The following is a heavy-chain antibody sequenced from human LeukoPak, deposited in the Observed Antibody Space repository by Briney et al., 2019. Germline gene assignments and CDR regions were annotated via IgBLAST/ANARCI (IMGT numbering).Heavy chain of an antibody. J-gene: IGHJ6*03. CDR2: ISDSGTT. CDR1: GGSISNYY. D-gene: IGHD3-10*01. V-gene: IGHV4-59*01. Sequence: TSETLSLTCTVSGGSISNYYWSWIRQPPGKGVEWIGYISDSGTTNYNPSLKSRVTTSLDTSKNQFSLQLRSVTAADTAVYYCARDFMVRGDQVNYYYYYMDVWGTGATITVSS. CDR3: ARDFMVRGDQVNYYYYYMDV.